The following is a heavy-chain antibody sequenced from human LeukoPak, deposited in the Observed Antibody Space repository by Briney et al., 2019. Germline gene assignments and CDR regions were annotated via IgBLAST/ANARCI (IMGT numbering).Heavy chain of an antibody. Sequence: GGSQTLLCGPSGFIVITNHEMGPRQAPGKGLEWVSDLYCDGNTKYADSVQGRFTISRDNSKNTLYLEMNSLSPDDTAVYYCARGVELRDANTLSYGGQGTVITVSS. D-gene: IGHD3-16*01. V-gene: IGHV3-53*01. CDR3: ARGVELRDANTLSY. CDR1: GFIVITN. CDR2: LYCDGNT. J-gene: IGHJ4*02.